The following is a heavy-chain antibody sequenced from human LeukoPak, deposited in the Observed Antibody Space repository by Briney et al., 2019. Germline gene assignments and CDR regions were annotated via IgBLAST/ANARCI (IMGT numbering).Heavy chain of an antibody. Sequence: GGSLRLSCAASGFTFSDYYMTWIRQAPGKGLEWISHISNSGIMTYYPDSVKGRFTVSRDNARNSLYLQMNSPRAEDTAVYYCVRVRHWGHDFWGQGTVVTVSS. J-gene: IGHJ4*02. CDR1: GFTFSDYY. CDR3: VRVRHWGHDF. D-gene: IGHD7-27*01. CDR2: ISNSGIMT. V-gene: IGHV3-11*01.